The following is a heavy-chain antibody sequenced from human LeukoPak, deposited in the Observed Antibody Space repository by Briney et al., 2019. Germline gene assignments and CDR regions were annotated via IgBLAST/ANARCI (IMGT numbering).Heavy chain of an antibody. V-gene: IGHV3-23*01. CDR3: AKLPIVVVVAATWWFDP. CDR1: GSTFSSYA. CDR2: ISGSGGST. J-gene: IGHJ5*02. Sequence: GGSLRLTCAASGSTFSSYAMSWVRQAPGKGLEWVSGISGSGGSTYYADSVKGRFTISRDNSKNTLYLQMSSLRAEDTAVYYCAKLPIVVVVAATWWFDPWGQGTLVTVSS. D-gene: IGHD2-15*01.